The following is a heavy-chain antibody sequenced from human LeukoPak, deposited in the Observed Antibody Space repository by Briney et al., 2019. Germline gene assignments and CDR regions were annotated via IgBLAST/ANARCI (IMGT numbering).Heavy chain of an antibody. D-gene: IGHD5-18*01. CDR3: AKDGGSEWLLDY. CDR1: GFTFSSYG. V-gene: IGHV3-30*18. J-gene: IGHJ4*02. Sequence: GRSLRLSCAASGFTFSSYGMHWVRQAPGKGLEWVAVISYDGSNKYYADSVKGRFTISRDNSKNTLYLQMNSLRAEDTAVYYCAKDGGSEWLLDYWGQGTLVTVSS. CDR2: ISYDGSNK.